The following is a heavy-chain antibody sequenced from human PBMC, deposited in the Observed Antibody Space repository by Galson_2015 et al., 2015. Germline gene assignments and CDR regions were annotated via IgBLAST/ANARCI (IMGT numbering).Heavy chain of an antibody. Sequence: SLRLSCAASGFTFSSYGMHWVRQAPGKGLEWVAVIWYDGSNKYYADSVNGRFTISRDNSKNTLYLQMNSLRAEDTAVYYCARSEEHCSSTSCYYLAYYGMDVWGQGTTVTVSS. D-gene: IGHD2-2*01. V-gene: IGHV3-33*01. CDR1: GFTFSSYG. J-gene: IGHJ6*02. CDR2: IWYDGSNK. CDR3: ARSEEHCSSTSCYYLAYYGMDV.